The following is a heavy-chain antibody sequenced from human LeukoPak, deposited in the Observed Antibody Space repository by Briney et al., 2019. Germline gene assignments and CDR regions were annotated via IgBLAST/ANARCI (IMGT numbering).Heavy chain of an antibody. D-gene: IGHD3-16*02. CDR2: IYYSGST. Sequence: SETLSLTCTVSGGSISSYYWSWIRQPPGKGLEWIGYIYYSGSTNYNPSLKSRVTISVDTSKNQFSLKLSSVTAADTAVYYCASRANGGELSLFEYWGQGTLVTVSS. V-gene: IGHV4-59*01. CDR1: GGSISSYY. J-gene: IGHJ4*02. CDR3: ASRANGGELSLFEY.